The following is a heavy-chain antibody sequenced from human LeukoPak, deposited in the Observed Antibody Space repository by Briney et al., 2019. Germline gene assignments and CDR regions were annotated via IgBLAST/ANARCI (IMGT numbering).Heavy chain of an antibody. V-gene: IGHV3-23*01. CDR1: GFTFSTYA. CDR2: IASSDGAT. J-gene: IGHJ4*02. Sequence: GGSLRLSCVASGFTFSTYAVSWVRQAPGKGLEWVSSIASSDGATFYANSVKGRFTISRDNSKNTVFLQMSSLGAEDTAVYYCANGGIAVTGLDYWGQGTLVTVSS. D-gene: IGHD6-19*01. CDR3: ANGGIAVTGLDY.